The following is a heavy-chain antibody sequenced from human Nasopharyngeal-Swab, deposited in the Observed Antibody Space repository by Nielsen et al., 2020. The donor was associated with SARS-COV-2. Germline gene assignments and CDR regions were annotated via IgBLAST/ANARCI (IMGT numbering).Heavy chain of an antibody. D-gene: IGHD5-18*01. Sequence: GESLKTFCAASGFPFSCYSMNWVRQAPGKGLEWVSSISSSSSYIYYADSVKGRFTISRDNAKNSLYLQMNSLRAEDTAVYYCARTGYSYGLDYWGQGTLVTVSS. CDR3: ARTGYSYGLDY. V-gene: IGHV3-21*01. J-gene: IGHJ4*02. CDR1: GFPFSCYS. CDR2: ISSSSSYI.